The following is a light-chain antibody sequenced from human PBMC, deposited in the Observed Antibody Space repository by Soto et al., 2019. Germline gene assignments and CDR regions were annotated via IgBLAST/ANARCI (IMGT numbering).Light chain of an antibody. CDR2: DVS. CDR3: QQYYYYST. CDR1: QSLNGR. J-gene: IGKJ1*01. Sequence: DIQMTQSPSTLSSSIGDRVTITCRASQSLNGRLAWYQQRPGHAPNLLIYDVSTLETGVPSRFSGTGSETEFTLTISGLQPEDFATYYCQQYYYYSTFGPGTKVEIK. V-gene: IGKV1-5*01.